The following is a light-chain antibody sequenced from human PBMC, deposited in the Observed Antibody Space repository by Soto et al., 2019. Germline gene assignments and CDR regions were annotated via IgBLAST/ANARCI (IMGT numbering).Light chain of an antibody. CDR3: QQRSNWPRGVT. Sequence: EIVLTQSPATLSLSPGERATLSCRASQSVSSYLAWYQQKPGQAPRLLIYDASNRATGIPARFSGSGSGTDFPLTISSLEPEDFAVYYCQQRSNWPRGVTFGGGPKVEIK. V-gene: IGKV3-11*01. J-gene: IGKJ4*01. CDR2: DAS. CDR1: QSVSSY.